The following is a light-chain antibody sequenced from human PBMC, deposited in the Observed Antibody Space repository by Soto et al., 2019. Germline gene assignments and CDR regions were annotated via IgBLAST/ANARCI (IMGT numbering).Light chain of an antibody. CDR3: QQRSNWPIT. CDR1: QSVSSY. J-gene: IGKJ5*01. V-gene: IGKV3-11*01. CDR2: DAS. Sequence: EIVLRQSPASLSLSPGERATLSCRASQSVSSYLAWYQQKPGQAPTLLIYDASNRATGIPARFSGSGSGTDFTLTISSLEPEDFAVYYCQQRSNWPITFGQGTRLEI.